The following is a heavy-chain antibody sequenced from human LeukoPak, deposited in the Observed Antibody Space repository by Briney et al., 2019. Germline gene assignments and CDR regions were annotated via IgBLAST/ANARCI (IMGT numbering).Heavy chain of an antibody. J-gene: IGHJ4*02. Sequence: SETLSLTCAVYGGSFSGYYWSWVRQPPGKGLEWIGEINHSGSTNYNPSLKSRVTISVDTSKNQFSLKLSSVTAADTAVYYCARGPLGYCSSTSCPRDVDYWGQGTLVTVSS. CDR3: ARGPLGYCSSTSCPRDVDY. CDR2: INHSGST. V-gene: IGHV4-34*01. D-gene: IGHD2-2*01. CDR1: GGSFSGYY.